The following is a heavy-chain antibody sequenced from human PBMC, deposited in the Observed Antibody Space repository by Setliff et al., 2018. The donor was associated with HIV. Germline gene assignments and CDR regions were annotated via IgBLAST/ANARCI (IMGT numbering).Heavy chain of an antibody. V-gene: IGHV4-39*02. CDR2: IHQSGTA. CDR1: GVSVNNDDDY. Sequence: KPSETLSLTCAVSGVSVNNDDDYWGWIRQPPGKGLEWIAIIHQSGTAHKRPSLKSRVTISIDTSENPFSLKLSGVTAADTAIYYCARQVGEGKWYLDSWGHGTLVTVSS. J-gene: IGHJ4*01. D-gene: IGHD1-26*01. CDR3: ARQVGEGKWYLDS.